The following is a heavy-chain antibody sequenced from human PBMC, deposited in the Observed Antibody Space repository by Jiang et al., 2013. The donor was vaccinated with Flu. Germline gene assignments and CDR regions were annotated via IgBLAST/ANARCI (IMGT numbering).Heavy chain of an antibody. CDR2: IYHSGST. CDR3: ATLYSYGSLDV. CDR1: GGSISSTNW. V-gene: IGHV4-4*02. Sequence: PGLVKPSGTLSLTCAVSGGSISSTNWWCWVRQSPGEGLEWIGEIYHSGSTNYNPSLKSRVTISVDKSKNQFSLKLSSVTAADTAVYYCATLYSYGSLDVWGQGTTVTVSS. J-gene: IGHJ6*02. D-gene: IGHD5-18*01.